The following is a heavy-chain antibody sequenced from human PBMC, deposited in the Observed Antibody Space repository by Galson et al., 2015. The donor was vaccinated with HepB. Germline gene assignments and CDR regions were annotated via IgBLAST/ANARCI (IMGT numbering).Heavy chain of an antibody. J-gene: IGHJ4*02. V-gene: IGHV3-21*01. CDR2: ISSSSSYI. D-gene: IGHD3-10*01. CDR1: GFTFSSYS. Sequence: SLRLSCAASGFTFSSYSMNWVRQAPGKGLEWVSSISSSSSYIYYADSVKGRFTISRDNAKNSLYLQMNSLRAEDTAVYYCARELLWFGELFGANDYWGQGTLVTVSS. CDR3: ARELLWFGELFGANDY.